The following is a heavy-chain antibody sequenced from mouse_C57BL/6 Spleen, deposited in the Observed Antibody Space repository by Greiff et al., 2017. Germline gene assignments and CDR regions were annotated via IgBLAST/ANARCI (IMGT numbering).Heavy chain of an antibody. V-gene: IGHV1-7*01. CDR2: INPSSGYT. CDR1: GYTFTSYW. J-gene: IGHJ4*01. Sequence: QVQLKQSGAELAKPGASVKLSCKASGYTFTSYWMHWVKQRPGQGLEWIGYINPSSGYTKYNQKFKDKATLTADKSSSTAYMQLSSLTYEDSAVYYCARPPIYYDYDDGYYYAMDYWGQGTSVTVSS. D-gene: IGHD2-4*01. CDR3: ARPPIYYDYDDGYYYAMDY.